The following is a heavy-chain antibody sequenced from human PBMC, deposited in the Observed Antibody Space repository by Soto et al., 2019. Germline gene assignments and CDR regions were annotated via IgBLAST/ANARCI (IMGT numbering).Heavy chain of an antibody. D-gene: IGHD2-2*01. CDR3: ARSQGSSTSLDIYYDYYYGMDV. V-gene: IGHV1-69*01. Sequence: QVQLVQSGAEVKKPGSSVKVSCKASGGTFSSYAISWVRQAPGQGLEWMGGIIPISGTANYAQKFQGRVTISEDEATSTDYMEMSSLRAEDTALYYCARSQGSSTSLDIYYDYYYGMDVGGQGSTVTVSS. CDR2: IIPISGTA. CDR1: GGTFSSYA. J-gene: IGHJ6*02.